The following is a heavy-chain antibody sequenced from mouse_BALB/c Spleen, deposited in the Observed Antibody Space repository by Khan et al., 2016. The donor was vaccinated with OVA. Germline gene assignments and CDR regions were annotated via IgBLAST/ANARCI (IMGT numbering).Heavy chain of an antibody. D-gene: IGHD3-3*01. CDR3: ARAGRWVDY. CDR1: GYSITSGYY. Sequence: EVQLQEFGPGLVKPSQSLSLTCSVTGYSITSGYYWNWIRQFPGNKLEWMGYITSGGSFSSSPSLTHRISITRATSNKLFFLKLNSVTPADTATYYGARAGRWVDYWGEGTLVTVSA. CDR2: ITSGGSF. J-gene: IGHJ3*01. V-gene: IGHV3-6*02.